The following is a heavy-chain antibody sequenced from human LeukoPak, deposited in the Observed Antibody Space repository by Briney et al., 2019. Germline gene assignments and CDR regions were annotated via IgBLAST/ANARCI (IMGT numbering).Heavy chain of an antibody. CDR3: ARHPIDYYGSGSYSDGMDV. J-gene: IGHJ6*02. D-gene: IGHD3-10*01. CDR2: IYPGDSDT. V-gene: IGHV5-51*01. CDR1: GYSFTRYW. Sequence: HGESLKISCKGSGYSFTRYWIGWVRQVPGKGLEWVGSIYPGDSDTRYSPSFQGQVTISADKSISTAYLQWSSLKASDTAMYYCARHPIDYYGSGSYSDGMDVWGQGTTVTVSS.